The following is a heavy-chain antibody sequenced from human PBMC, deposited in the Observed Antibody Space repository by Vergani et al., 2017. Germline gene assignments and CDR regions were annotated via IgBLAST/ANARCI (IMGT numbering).Heavy chain of an antibody. V-gene: IGHV3-53*04. Sequence: EVQLVESGGGLVQPGGSLRLSCAASGFTVSSNYMSWVRQAPGKGLEWVSVIYSGGSTYYADSVKGRFTISRHNSKNTLYLQMNSLRSEDTAVYYCATEKPPRPQYNWNDDEYYYYGMDVWGQGTTVTVSS. CDR3: ATEKPPRPQYNWNDDEYYYYGMDV. CDR1: GFTVSSNY. J-gene: IGHJ6*02. D-gene: IGHD1-1*01. CDR2: IYSGGST.